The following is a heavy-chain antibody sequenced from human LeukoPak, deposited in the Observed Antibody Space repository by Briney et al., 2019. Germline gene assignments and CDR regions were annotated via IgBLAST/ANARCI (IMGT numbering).Heavy chain of an antibody. J-gene: IGHJ4*02. CDR2: IDPEYGET. V-gene: IGHV1-24*01. Sequence: ASVKVSCKVSGYTLTELFMHWVRQAPGKGLEWMGGIDPEYGETMYAQKFQGRVTMTEDTSTDTAYMELSSLKSEDTAVYYCATEGRYGSGTYYMTYWGQGTLLTVPS. CDR1: GYTLTELF. CDR3: ATEGRYGSGTYYMTY. D-gene: IGHD3-10*01.